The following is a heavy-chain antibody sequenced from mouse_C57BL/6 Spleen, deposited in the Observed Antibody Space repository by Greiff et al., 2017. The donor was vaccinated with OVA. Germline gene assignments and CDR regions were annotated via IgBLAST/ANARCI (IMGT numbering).Heavy chain of an antibody. D-gene: IGHD2-5*01. CDR1: GYSITSGYY. Sequence: DVKLVESGPGLVKPSQSLSLTCSVTGYSITSGYYWNWIRQFPGNKLEWMGYISYDGSNNYNPSLKNRISITRDTSKNQFFLKLNSVTTEDTATYYCAREDYSNGDWGQGTLVTVSA. J-gene: IGHJ3*01. V-gene: IGHV3-6*01. CDR2: ISYDGSN. CDR3: AREDYSNGD.